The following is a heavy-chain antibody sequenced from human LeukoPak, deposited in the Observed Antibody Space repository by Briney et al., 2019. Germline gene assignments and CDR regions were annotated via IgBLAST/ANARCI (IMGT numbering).Heavy chain of an antibody. CDR1: GYTFTGYY. Sequence: ASVKVSCKASGYTFTGYYMHWLRQAPGQGLEWMGWINPNSGGTNYAQKFQGRVTMTRDTSISTAYMELSRLRSDDTAVYYCARGGYFAFGELLAHEDYWGQGTLVTVSS. D-gene: IGHD3-10*01. J-gene: IGHJ4*02. CDR2: INPNSGGT. V-gene: IGHV1-2*02. CDR3: ARGGYFAFGELLAHEDY.